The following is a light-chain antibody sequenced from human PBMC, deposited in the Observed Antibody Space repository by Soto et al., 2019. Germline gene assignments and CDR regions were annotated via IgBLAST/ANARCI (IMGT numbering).Light chain of an antibody. CDR3: LQYGTSPHT. CDR1: QSINSNY. J-gene: IGKJ2*01. Sequence: EIVLTQSPGTLSLSPGERATLSCRDSQSINSNYLAWYQQKPGQVPRPLIYGASIRAAGVPDRLSGSGSGTDFTLTISTLEPEDYAVYYCLQYGTSPHTFGRGTKLEIK. V-gene: IGKV3-20*01. CDR2: GAS.